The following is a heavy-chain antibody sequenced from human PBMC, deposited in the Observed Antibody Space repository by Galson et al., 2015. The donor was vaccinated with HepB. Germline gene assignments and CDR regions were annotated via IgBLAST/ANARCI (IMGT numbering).Heavy chain of an antibody. CDR1: GFSVRSNY. V-gene: IGHV3-53*01. J-gene: IGHJ4*02. CDR2: IYSNGST. Sequence: SLRLSCAASGFSVRSNYMSWVRQAPGKGLEWVSVIYSNGSTYYADSVKGRFTISGDNSKNTLNLQMNSLRVEDTAVYYCARDQSGYRSGWYPGDYWGQGTLVTVSS. D-gene: IGHD6-19*01. CDR3: ARDQSGYRSGWYPGDY.